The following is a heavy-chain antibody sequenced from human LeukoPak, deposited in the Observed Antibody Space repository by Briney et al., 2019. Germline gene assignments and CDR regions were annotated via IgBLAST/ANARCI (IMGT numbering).Heavy chain of an antibody. CDR1: GGSISSSSYY. Sequence: SETLSLTCTVSGGSISSSSYYWGWIRQPPGKGLEWIGSIYYSGSTYYNPSLKSRVTISVDTSKNQFSLKLSSVTAADTAVYYCARSPVAFHYYDSSGYYLFDYWGQGTLVTVSS. D-gene: IGHD3-22*01. CDR3: ARSPVAFHYYDSSGYYLFDY. V-gene: IGHV4-39*07. CDR2: IYYSGST. J-gene: IGHJ4*02.